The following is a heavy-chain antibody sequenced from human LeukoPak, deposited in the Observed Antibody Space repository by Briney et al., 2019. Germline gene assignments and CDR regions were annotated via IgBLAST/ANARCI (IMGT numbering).Heavy chain of an antibody. D-gene: IGHD6-19*01. V-gene: IGHV3-30-3*01. CDR3: ARDLKQWLVNYYYGMDV. CDR1: AFTFSSYA. Sequence: GRSLRLSCAASAFTFSSYAMHWVRQAPGKGLEWVAVISYDGSNKYYADSVKGRFTISRDNSKNTLYLQMNSLRAEDTAVYYCARDLKQWLVNYYYGMDVWGQGTTVTVSS. J-gene: IGHJ6*02. CDR2: ISYDGSNK.